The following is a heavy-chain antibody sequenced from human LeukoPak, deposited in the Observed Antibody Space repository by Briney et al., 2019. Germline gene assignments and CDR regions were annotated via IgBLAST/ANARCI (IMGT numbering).Heavy chain of an antibody. V-gene: IGHV3-23*01. CDR3: AKDRNDGILTGYNWLDP. Sequence: GGSLRLSCVASGFTFSTYAMSWVRQAPRRGLEWVSSIIDSGGATNYADSVKGRFTISRDNSKNTLYLQMNSLRAEDTAVYYCAKDRNDGILTGYNWLDPWGQGTLVTVSS. CDR1: GFTFSTYA. J-gene: IGHJ5*02. CDR2: IIDSGGAT. D-gene: IGHD3-9*01.